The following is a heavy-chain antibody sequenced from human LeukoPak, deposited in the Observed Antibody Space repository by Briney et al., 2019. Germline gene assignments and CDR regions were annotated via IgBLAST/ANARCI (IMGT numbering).Heavy chain of an antibody. D-gene: IGHD2-2*01. CDR1: GGSISSGGYY. J-gene: IGHJ3*02. CDR2: IYHSGST. Sequence: PSETLSLTCTVSGGSISSGGYYWSWIRQPPGKGLEWIGYIYHSGSTYYNPSLKSRVTISVDRSKNQFSLKLSSVTAADTAVYYCAREVVPAARGRDAFDIWGQGTMVTVSS. V-gene: IGHV4-30-2*01. CDR3: AREVVPAARGRDAFDI.